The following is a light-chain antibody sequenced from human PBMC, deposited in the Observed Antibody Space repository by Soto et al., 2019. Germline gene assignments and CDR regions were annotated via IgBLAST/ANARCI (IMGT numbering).Light chain of an antibody. Sequence: DIQMTQSPSTLSASVGDRVTITCRASQSISSWLAWYQQKPGKAPKLLIYDASSLESVVPSRFSGSGSGTEFTLTISSLQPDDFATYYCQQYNSYRTFGQGTKVESK. CDR3: QQYNSYRT. CDR2: DAS. J-gene: IGKJ1*01. V-gene: IGKV1-5*01. CDR1: QSISSW.